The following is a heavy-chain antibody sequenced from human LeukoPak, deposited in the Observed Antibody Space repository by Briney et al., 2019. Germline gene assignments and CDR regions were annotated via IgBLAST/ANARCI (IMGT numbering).Heavy chain of an antibody. J-gene: IGHJ4*02. CDR1: GGSFSGYY. V-gene: IGHV4-59*10. CDR3: ARASYDSSGYYYDY. D-gene: IGHD3-22*01. CDR2: IYTSGST. Sequence: PSETLSLTCAVYGGSFSGYYWSWIRQPPGKGLEWIGRIYTSGSTNYNPSLKSRVTMSVDTSKNQFSLKLSSVTAADTAVYYCARASYDSSGYYYDYWGQGTLVTVSS.